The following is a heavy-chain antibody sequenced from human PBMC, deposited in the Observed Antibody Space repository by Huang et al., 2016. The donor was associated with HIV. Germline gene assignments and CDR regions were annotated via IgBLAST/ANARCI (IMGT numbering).Heavy chain of an antibody. J-gene: IGHJ4*02. CDR2: SSGGNGKT. D-gene: IGHD3-3*01. V-gene: IGHV1-3*01. Sequence: QVQLVQSGAEVKKPGASVKVSCKASGYIFTSYAIHWVRQAPGQGLEWMGWSSGGNGKTEYSQKFQGRVTITRESSASTAYRELSSLRSEDTAVYYCAKDRKRYDFWSGYLGHWGQGTLVTVSS. CDR1: GYIFTSYA. CDR3: AKDRKRYDFWSGYLGH.